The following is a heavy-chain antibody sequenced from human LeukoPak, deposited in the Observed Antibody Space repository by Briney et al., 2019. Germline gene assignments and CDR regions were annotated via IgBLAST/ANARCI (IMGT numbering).Heavy chain of an antibody. V-gene: IGHV3-30*02. J-gene: IGHJ4*02. CDR2: IRHDGSIK. Sequence: GGSLRLSCAASGFIFSTYGMYWVRQAPGKGLEWVAFIRHDGSIKNYADSVEGRSTISRDNSKNTLYLQMNSLRAEDTAVYYCAKDSLADIDYWGQGTLVTVSS. D-gene: IGHD3-16*01. CDR3: AKDSLADIDY. CDR1: GFIFSTYG.